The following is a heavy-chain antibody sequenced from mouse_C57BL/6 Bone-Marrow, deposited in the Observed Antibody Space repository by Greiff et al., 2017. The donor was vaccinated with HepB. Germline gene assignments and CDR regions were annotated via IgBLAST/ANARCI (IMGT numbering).Heavy chain of an antibody. V-gene: IGHV1-61*01. Sequence: QVQLQQPGAELVRPGSSVKLSCKASGYTFTSYWMDWVKQRPGQGLEWIGNIYPSDSDTHYNQKFKDKATLTVDKSSSTAYMQLSSLTSEDSAVYYWASRDFYDGYPYAMDYWGQGTSVTVSA. D-gene: IGHD2-3*01. J-gene: IGHJ4*01. CDR2: IYPSDSDT. CDR3: ASRDFYDGYPYAMDY. CDR1: GYTFTSYW.